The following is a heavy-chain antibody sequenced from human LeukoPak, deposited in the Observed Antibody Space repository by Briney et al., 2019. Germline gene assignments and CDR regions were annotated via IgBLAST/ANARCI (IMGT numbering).Heavy chain of an antibody. Sequence: GGSLRLSCAASGFTFSSYSMNWVRQAPGKGLEWVSSISSSSSYIYYADSVKGRFTISRDNAKNSLYLQMNSLRAEDTAVYYCARDMVRGVISYYYYMDVWGKGTTVTISS. D-gene: IGHD3-10*01. CDR2: ISSSSSYI. J-gene: IGHJ6*03. CDR3: ARDMVRGVISYYYYMDV. V-gene: IGHV3-21*01. CDR1: GFTFSSYS.